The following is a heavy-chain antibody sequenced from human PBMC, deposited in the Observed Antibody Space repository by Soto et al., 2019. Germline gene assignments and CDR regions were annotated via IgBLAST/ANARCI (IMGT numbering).Heavy chain of an antibody. CDR1: GYTFSSYN. D-gene: IGHD3-10*01. Sequence: ASVKVSCKASGYTFSSYNMHWVRQAPGQGLEWMGIINPSGGSTSYAQKFQGRVTMTRDKSTSTVYMELSSLRSEDTAVYYCARDGIWFGELLHYWGQGTLVTVSS. J-gene: IGHJ4*02. V-gene: IGHV1-46*01. CDR3: ARDGIWFGELLHY. CDR2: INPSGGST.